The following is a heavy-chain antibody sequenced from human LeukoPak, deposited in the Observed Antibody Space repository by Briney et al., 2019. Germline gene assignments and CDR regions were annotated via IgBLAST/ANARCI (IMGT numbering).Heavy chain of an antibody. Sequence: QPGRSLRLSCAASGFTFSSYGMHWVRQAPGKGLEWVAVIWYDGSNKYYADSVKGGFTISRDNSKNTLYLQMNSLRAEDTAVYYCAREGYNKDFDYWGQGTLVTVSS. CDR1: GFTFSSYG. V-gene: IGHV3-33*01. CDR3: AREGYNKDFDY. D-gene: IGHD1-1*01. J-gene: IGHJ4*02. CDR2: IWYDGSNK.